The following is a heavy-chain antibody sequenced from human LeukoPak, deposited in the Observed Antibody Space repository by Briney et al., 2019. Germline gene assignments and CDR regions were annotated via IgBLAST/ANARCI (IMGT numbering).Heavy chain of an antibody. CDR3: ARDRVRGYSYGDLNKPHFDY. J-gene: IGHJ4*02. CDR1: GFTFSSYA. Sequence: PGGSLRLSCAASGFTFSSYAMSWVRQAPGKGLEWVSLISGSGGSTYYADSVKGRFTISRDNSKNTLYLQMNSLRAEDTAVYYCARDRVRGYSYGDLNKPHFDYWGQGTLVTVSS. CDR2: ISGSGGST. D-gene: IGHD5-18*01. V-gene: IGHV3-23*01.